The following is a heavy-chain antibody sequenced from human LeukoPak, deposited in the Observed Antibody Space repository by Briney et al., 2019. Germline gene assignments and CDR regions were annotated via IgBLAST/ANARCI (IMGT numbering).Heavy chain of an antibody. CDR1: GYTFTSCY. CDR2: INPNSGGT. V-gene: IGHV1-2*02. D-gene: IGHD3-10*01. J-gene: IGHJ4*02. Sequence: ASVKVSCKASGYTFTSCYMHWVRQAPGQGLEWMGWINPNSGGTNYAQKLQGRVTMTTDTSTSTAYMELRSLRSDDTAVYYCGRALLGGSDIYTPFSYWGQGTLVTVSS. CDR3: GRALLGGSDIYTPFSY.